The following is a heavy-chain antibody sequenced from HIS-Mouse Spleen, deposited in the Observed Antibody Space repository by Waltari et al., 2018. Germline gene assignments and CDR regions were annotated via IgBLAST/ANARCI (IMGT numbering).Heavy chain of an antibody. CDR2: IYYSGST. CDR1: GGSISSSSYY. J-gene: IGHJ2*01. CDR3: AREIPYSSSWYDWYFDL. Sequence: QLQLQESGPGLVKPSETLSLTCTVSGGSISSSSYYWGWIRQPPGKGLEWIGLIYYSGSTYDNPYLRSGVTISVDTSKNKFSLKLSSVTAADTAVYYCAREIPYSSSWYDWYFDLWGRGTLVTVSS. D-gene: IGHD6-13*01. V-gene: IGHV4-39*07.